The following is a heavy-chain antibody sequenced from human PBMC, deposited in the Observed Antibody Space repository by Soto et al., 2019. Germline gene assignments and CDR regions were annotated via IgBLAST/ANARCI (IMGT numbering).Heavy chain of an antibody. CDR2: IIPIFGTA. V-gene: IGHV1-69*06. CDR3: ATAEYYDFWSGYYTPYGMDV. J-gene: IGHJ6*02. D-gene: IGHD3-3*01. CDR1: GGTFSSYA. Sequence: SVKVSCKASGGTFSSYAISWVRQAPVQGLEWMGGIIPIFGTANYAQKFQGRVTITADKSTSTAYMELSSLRSEDTAVYYCATAEYYDFWSGYYTPYGMDVWGQGTTVTVYS.